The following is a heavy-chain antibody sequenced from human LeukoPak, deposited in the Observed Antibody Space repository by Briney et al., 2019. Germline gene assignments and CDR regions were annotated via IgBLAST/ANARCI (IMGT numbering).Heavy chain of an antibody. CDR1: GGSFSGYY. Sequence: PSETLSLTCAVYGGSFSGYYWSWIRQPPGKGLEWIGEINHSGSTNYNPSLKSRVTISVDTSKNQFSLKLGSVTAADTAVYYCARGGRGAAMNVWGQGTLVTVSS. V-gene: IGHV4-34*01. D-gene: IGHD2-2*01. CDR3: ARGGRGAAMNV. CDR2: INHSGST. J-gene: IGHJ4*02.